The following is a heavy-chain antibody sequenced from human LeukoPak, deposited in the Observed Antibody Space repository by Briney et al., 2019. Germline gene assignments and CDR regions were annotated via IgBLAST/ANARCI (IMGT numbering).Heavy chain of an antibody. Sequence: GESLKISCNGSGYSFTKYWIGWVRQMPGKGLEWMGIIYPGDSNTIYSPSFQGQVSISADKSLSTAYLQWSSLKASDTAMYYCGTLSYNFGPNPLYNWFDSWGQGTLVTVSS. V-gene: IGHV5-51*01. CDR3: GTLSYNFGPNPLYNWFDS. J-gene: IGHJ5*01. CDR1: GYSFTKYW. CDR2: IYPGDSNT. D-gene: IGHD1-1*01.